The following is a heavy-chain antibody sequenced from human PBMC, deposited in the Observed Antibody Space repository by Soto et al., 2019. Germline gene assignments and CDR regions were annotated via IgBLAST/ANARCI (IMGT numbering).Heavy chain of an antibody. J-gene: IGHJ4*02. CDR2: MSHDERNK. D-gene: IGHD5-18*01. CDR3: AKDARTSIVTDYYFDS. V-gene: IGHV3-30*18. Sequence: QVQLVESGGGVVQPGRSLRLSCAASGFTFSNYGMHWVRQAPGKGLEWVAVMSHDERNKFYGDSVKGRFSISRDNSNNILYLQMNSLRDEDTAMYYCAKDARTSIVTDYYFDSWGQGTLVTVSS. CDR1: GFTFSNYG.